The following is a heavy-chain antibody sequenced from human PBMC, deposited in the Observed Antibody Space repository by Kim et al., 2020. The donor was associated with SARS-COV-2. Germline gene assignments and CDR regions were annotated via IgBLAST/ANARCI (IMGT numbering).Heavy chain of an antibody. Sequence: RFTISRDNSKTTLYLQMNSMRAEDTAVYYCAKDLGDYDFWSTAPLGWFDPWGQGTLVTVSS. CDR3: AKDLGDYDFWSTAPLGWFDP. D-gene: IGHD3-3*01. J-gene: IGHJ5*02. V-gene: IGHV3-23*01.